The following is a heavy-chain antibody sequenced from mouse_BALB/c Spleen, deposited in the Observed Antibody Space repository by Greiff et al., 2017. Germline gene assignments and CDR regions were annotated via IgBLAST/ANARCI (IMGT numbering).Heavy chain of an antibody. V-gene: IGHV5-17*02. J-gene: IGHJ2*01. CDR1: GFTFSSFG. CDR2: ISRGSSTI. CDR3: ARSGGWLLDY. D-gene: IGHD2-3*01. Sequence: EVKVVESGGGLVQPGGSRKLSCAASGFTFSSFGMHWVRQAPEKGLEWVAYISRGSSTIYYADTVKGRFTISRDNPKNTLFLQMTSLRSEDTAMYYCARSGGWLLDYGGQGTTLTVSS.